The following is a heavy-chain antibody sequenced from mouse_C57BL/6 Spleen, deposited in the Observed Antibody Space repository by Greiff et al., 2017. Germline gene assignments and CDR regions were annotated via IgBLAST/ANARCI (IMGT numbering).Heavy chain of an antibody. D-gene: IGHD1-1*01. Sequence: VQLQQSGPELVKPGASVKMSCKASGYTFTDYNMHWVKQSHGKSLEWIGYINPNNGGTSYNQKFKGKATLTGNKSSSTAYMELRSLTAEDSAGYYCARGITTVVAPFAYWGQGTLVTVSA. CDR1: GYTFTDYN. CDR3: ARGITTVVAPFAY. J-gene: IGHJ3*01. V-gene: IGHV1-22*01. CDR2: INPNNGGT.